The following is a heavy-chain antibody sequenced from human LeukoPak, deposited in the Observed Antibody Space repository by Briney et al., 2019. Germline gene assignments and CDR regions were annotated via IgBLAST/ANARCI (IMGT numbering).Heavy chain of an antibody. V-gene: IGHV1-46*01. J-gene: IGHJ5*02. CDR2: INPSGGST. Sequence: ASVKVSCKASGGTFSSYEISWVRQAPGQGLEWMGIINPSGGSTSYAQKFQGRVTMTRDMSTSTDYMELSSLRSEDTAVYYCARDNSVEDTAWWFDPWGQGTLVTVSS. D-gene: IGHD4-23*01. CDR3: ARDNSVEDTAWWFDP. CDR1: GGTFSSYE.